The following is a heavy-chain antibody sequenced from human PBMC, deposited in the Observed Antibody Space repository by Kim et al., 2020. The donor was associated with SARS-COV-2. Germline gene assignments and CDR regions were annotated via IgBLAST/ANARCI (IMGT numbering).Heavy chain of an antibody. CDR2: IRSKAYGGTT. CDR1: GFTFGDYA. Sequence: GGSLRLSCTASGFTFGDYAMSWVRQAPGKGLEWVGFIRSKAYGGTTEYAASVKGRFTISRDDSKSIAYLQMNSLKTEDTAVYYCTRDEPGIAAAEPDYGMDVWGQGTTVTVSS. CDR3: TRDEPGIAAAEPDYGMDV. V-gene: IGHV3-49*04. J-gene: IGHJ6*02. D-gene: IGHD6-13*01.